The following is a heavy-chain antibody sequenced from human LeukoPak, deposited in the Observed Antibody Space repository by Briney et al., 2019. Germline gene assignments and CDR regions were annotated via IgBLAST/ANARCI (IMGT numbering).Heavy chain of an antibody. Sequence: ASVKVSCKASGYTFTSYGISWVRQAPGQGLEWMGWISAYNGNTNYAQKLQGRVTMTTDTSTSTAHMELRSLRSDDTAVYYCAREPVQLETRSTRNYYYYYGMDVWGQGTTVTVSS. J-gene: IGHJ6*02. D-gene: IGHD1-1*01. CDR1: GYTFTSYG. CDR2: ISAYNGNT. V-gene: IGHV1-18*01. CDR3: AREPVQLETRSTRNYYYYYGMDV.